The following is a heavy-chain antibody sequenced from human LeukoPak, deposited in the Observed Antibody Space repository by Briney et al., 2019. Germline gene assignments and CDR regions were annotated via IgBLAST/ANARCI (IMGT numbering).Heavy chain of an antibody. CDR2: INARGDT. J-gene: IGHJ5*02. D-gene: IGHD2-2*01. Sequence: PSGTLSLTCAVYGWSFNDYYWNWVRQPPGNGLDCIGEINARGDTNYNPSLKSRVTISLDSSKNQFSLTLTSMIAADTAIYYCARGQVPAARGYNWFDPWGQGTLVTVSS. CDR1: GWSFNDYY. V-gene: IGHV4-34*01. CDR3: ARGQVPAARGYNWFDP.